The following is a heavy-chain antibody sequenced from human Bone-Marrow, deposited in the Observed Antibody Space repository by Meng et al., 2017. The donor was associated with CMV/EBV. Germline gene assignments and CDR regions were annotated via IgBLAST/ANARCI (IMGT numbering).Heavy chain of an antibody. CDR3: AREVGYNWNYYYGMDV. V-gene: IGHV1-69*05. D-gene: IGHD1-20*01. CDR1: GGTFGSYA. Sequence: SVKVSCKASGGTFGSYAISWVRQAPGQGLEWMGGIIPIFGTANYAQKFQGRVTITTDESTSTAYMELSSLRSEDTAVYYCAREVGYNWNYYYGMDVWGQGTTVTVSS. CDR2: IIPIFGTA. J-gene: IGHJ6*02.